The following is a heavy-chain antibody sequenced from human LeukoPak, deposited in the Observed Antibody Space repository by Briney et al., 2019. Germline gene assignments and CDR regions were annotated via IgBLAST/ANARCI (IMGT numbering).Heavy chain of an antibody. Sequence: PGGSLRLSCGASGFTFSSYAMHWVRQAPGKGLEWVAVISYDGSNKYYADSVKGRFTISRDNSKNTLYLQMNSLRPEDTAVYYCARDWRSSSSYYYYMDVWGKGTTVTVSS. V-gene: IGHV3-30*04. J-gene: IGHJ6*03. CDR2: ISYDGSNK. CDR1: GFTFSSYA. D-gene: IGHD6-6*01. CDR3: ARDWRSSSSYYYYMDV.